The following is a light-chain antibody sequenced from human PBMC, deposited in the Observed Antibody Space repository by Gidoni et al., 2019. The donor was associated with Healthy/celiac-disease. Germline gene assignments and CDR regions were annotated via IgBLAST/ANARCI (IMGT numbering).Light chain of an antibody. Sequence: DIQMTQSPSTLSASVGDRVTITCRASQSISSWLAWYHQKPGKAPKLLIYRASSLESGVPSSFSGSGSGTEFTLTISSLQPDDFATYYCQQYNTYSRTFGQGTKVEIK. CDR3: QQYNTYSRT. V-gene: IGKV1-5*03. CDR2: RAS. J-gene: IGKJ1*01. CDR1: QSISSW.